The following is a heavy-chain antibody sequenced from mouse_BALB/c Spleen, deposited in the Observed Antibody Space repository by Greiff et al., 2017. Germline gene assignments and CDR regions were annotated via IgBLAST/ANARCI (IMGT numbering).Heavy chain of an antibody. D-gene: IGHD4-1*01. CDR2: ILPGSGST. V-gene: IGHV1-9*01. J-gene: IGHJ3*01. Sequence: QVQLQQSGAELMKPGASVKISCKATGYTFSSYWIEWVKQRPGHGLEWIGEILPGSGSTNYNEKFKGKATFTADTSSNTAYMQLSSLTSEDSAVYYCAREGELGGGFAYWGQGTLVTVSA. CDR3: AREGELGGGFAY. CDR1: GYTFSSYW.